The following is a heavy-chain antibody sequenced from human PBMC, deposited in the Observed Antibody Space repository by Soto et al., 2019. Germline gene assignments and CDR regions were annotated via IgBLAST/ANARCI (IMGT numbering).Heavy chain of an antibody. J-gene: IGHJ4*02. CDR3: ARSPYYDILTGYGSYYFDY. CDR2: IYYSGST. V-gene: IGHV4-30-2*05. CDR1: GGSISSGGYS. D-gene: IGHD3-9*01. Sequence: PSETLSLTCAVSGGSISSGGYSWSWIRQPPGKGLEWIGYIYYSGSTYYNPSLKSRVTISVDTSKNQFSLKLSSVTAADTAVYYCARSPYYDILTGYGSYYFDYWGQGTLVTVSS.